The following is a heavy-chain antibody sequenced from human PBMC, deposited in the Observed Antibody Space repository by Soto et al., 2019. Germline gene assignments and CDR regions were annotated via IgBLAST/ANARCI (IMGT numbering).Heavy chain of an antibody. V-gene: IGHV1-3*01. CDR2: MNGGNGNT. CDR3: TRLETDY. CDR1: GYTFTTHT. J-gene: IGHJ4*02. Sequence: QVQLVQSGAEVKRPGASVMVFCKASGYTFTTHTMHWVRQAPGQGLEWMGWMNGGNGNTKYSQKFQGRVTFTRDTFASTAYMELSSLRSEDTAVYYCTRLETDYWGQGTLVTVSS.